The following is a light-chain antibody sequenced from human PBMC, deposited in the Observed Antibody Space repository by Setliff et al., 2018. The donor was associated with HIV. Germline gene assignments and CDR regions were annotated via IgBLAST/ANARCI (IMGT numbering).Light chain of an antibody. CDR2: DVS. J-gene: IGLJ1*01. Sequence: QSVLTQPASVSGSPGQSITISCTGTSSDIGGYNYVSWYQQHPGKAPKLMIYDVSSRPSGVSNRFSGPKSGNTASLTISGLQAEDEADYYCSSYTSSGTLHVFGPGTKVTVL. CDR3: SSYTSSGTLHV. CDR1: SSDIGGYNY. V-gene: IGLV2-14*03.